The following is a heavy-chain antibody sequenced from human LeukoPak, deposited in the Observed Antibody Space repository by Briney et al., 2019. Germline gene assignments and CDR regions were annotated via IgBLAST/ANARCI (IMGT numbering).Heavy chain of an antibody. Sequence: ASVKVSCKSSGYSFTTYLIHWVRQAPGQGLEWMGWINTNTGNPTYAQGFTGRFVFSLDTSVSTAYLQISSLKAEDTAVYYCARGGITMVRGVTPPNYWGQGTLVTVSS. CDR2: INTNTGNP. V-gene: IGHV7-4-1*02. CDR1: GYSFTTYL. J-gene: IGHJ4*02. CDR3: ARGGITMVRGVTPPNY. D-gene: IGHD3-10*01.